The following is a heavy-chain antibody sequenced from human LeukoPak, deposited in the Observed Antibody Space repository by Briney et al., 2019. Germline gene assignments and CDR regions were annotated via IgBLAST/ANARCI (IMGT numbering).Heavy chain of an antibody. J-gene: IGHJ4*02. CDR2: IYHSGST. Sequence: SETLSLTCTVSGGSISSGGYYWSWIRQPPGKGLEWIGYIYHSGSTYYNPSLKSRVTISVDRSKNQFSLKLSSVTAADTAVYYCARAMGRGFDYWGQGTLVTVSS. CDR3: ARAMGRGFDY. D-gene: IGHD3-10*01. V-gene: IGHV4-30-2*01. CDR1: GGSISSGGYY.